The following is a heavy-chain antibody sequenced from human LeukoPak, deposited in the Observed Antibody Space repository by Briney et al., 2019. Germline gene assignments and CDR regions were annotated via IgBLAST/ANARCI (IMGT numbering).Heavy chain of an antibody. CDR1: GGSFSGYY. J-gene: IGHJ4*02. Sequence: SETLSLTCAVYGGSFSGYYWSWIRQPPGKGLEWIGEINHSGSTNYNPSLKSRVTISVDTSKNQFSLKLRSVTAADTAVYYCARGVARYCSAGSCSRGTFDYWGQGTLVTLSS. CDR2: INHSGST. D-gene: IGHD2-15*01. V-gene: IGHV4-34*01. CDR3: ARGVARYCSAGSCSRGTFDY.